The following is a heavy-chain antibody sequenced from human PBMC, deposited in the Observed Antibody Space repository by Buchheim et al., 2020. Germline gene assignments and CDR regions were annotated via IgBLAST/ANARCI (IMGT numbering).Heavy chain of an antibody. D-gene: IGHD6-19*01. J-gene: IGHJ4*02. CDR1: GYSFTSYW. V-gene: IGHV1-46*01. Sequence: VQLVQSGAEVKKPGESLKISCKGSGYSFTSYWIGWVRQAPGQGLEWMGIINPSGGSTSYAQKFQGRVTMTRDTSTSTVYMELSSLRSEDTAVYYCARGPSGWYYFDYWGQGTL. CDR2: INPSGGST. CDR3: ARGPSGWYYFDY.